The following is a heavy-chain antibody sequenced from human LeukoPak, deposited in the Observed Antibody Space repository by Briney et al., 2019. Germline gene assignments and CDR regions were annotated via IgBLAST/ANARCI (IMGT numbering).Heavy chain of an antibody. CDR3: ARDLGDCSGGSCYSNNWFDP. Sequence: GGSLRLSCAASGFTFSDYYMSWIRQAPGKGLEWVSYISSSGSTIYYADSVKGRFTISRDNAKNSLYLQMNGLRVEDTAVYYCARDLGDCSGGSCYSNNWFDPWGQGTLVTVSS. V-gene: IGHV3-11*01. J-gene: IGHJ5*02. CDR2: ISSSGSTI. D-gene: IGHD2-15*01. CDR1: GFTFSDYY.